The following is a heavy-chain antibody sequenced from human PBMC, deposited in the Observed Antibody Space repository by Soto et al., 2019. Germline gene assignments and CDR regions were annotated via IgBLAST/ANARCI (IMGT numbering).Heavy chain of an antibody. CDR2: IYTSGST. J-gene: IGHJ5*02. CDR1: GGSISSYY. Sequence: QVQLQESGPGLVKPSETLSLTCTVSGGSISSYYWSWIWQPPGKGLEWIGRIYTSGSTNCNPSLKIRVTMSVDTSNNHFSLELSSVTAADTAVNYCASGESSGGNWFDRCGQGTLVAVCS. V-gene: IGHV4-4*07. CDR3: ASGESSGGNWFDR. D-gene: IGHD6-19*01.